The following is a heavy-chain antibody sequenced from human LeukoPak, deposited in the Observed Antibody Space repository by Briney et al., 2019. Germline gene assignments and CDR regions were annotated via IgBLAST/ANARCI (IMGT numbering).Heavy chain of an antibody. CDR1: GGSISSSSYY. J-gene: IGHJ4*02. CDR2: IYYSGST. Sequence: SETLSLTCTVSGGSISSSSYYWGWIRQPPGKGLEWIGSIYYSGSTYYNPSLKSRATISVDTSKNQFSLKLSSVTAADTAVYYCARRVSSLKYYFDYWGQGTLVTVSS. D-gene: IGHD6-19*01. V-gene: IGHV4-39*01. CDR3: ARRVSSLKYYFDY.